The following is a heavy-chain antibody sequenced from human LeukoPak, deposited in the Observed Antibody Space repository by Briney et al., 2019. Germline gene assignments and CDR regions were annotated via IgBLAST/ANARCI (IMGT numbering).Heavy chain of an antibody. CDR2: IIPILGIA. D-gene: IGHD2-2*01. CDR1: GGTFSSYA. CDR3: ARGRVGDQLLPFDY. J-gene: IGHJ4*02. V-gene: IGHV1-69*04. Sequence: ASVKVSCKASGGTFSSYAISWVRQAPGQGLEWMGRIIPILGIANYAQKFQGRVTITADKSTSTAYMELSSLRSGDTAVYYCARGRVGDQLLPFDYWGQGTLVTVSS.